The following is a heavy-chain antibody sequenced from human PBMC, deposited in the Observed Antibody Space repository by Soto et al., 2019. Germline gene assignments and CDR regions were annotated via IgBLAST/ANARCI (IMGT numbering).Heavy chain of an antibody. V-gene: IGHV1-69*02. CDR3: ARVQYDSSGCSTFDV. CDR1: GGTFSSYT. CDR2: IIPILGIA. Sequence: ASVKVSCKASGGTFSSYTISWVRQAPGQGLEWMGRIIPILGIANYAQKFQGRVTITADKSTSTAYMELSSLRSEDTAVYYCARVQYDSSGCSTFDVWGQGTMVTVSS. J-gene: IGHJ3*01. D-gene: IGHD3-22*01.